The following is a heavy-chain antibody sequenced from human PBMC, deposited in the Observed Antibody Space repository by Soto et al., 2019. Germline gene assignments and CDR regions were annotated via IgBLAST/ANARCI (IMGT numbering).Heavy chain of an antibody. J-gene: IGHJ6*02. Sequence: QVQLQESGPGLVKPSQTLSLTCTVSGGSISSGGYYWSWIRQHPGKGLDWIGYIYYSGSTYYNPSLKRRFTISADTSKNQFSLKLSSVTAADTAVYYCASILSGYCSSTSCLYYYGMDVWGQGTTVTVSS. D-gene: IGHD2-2*01. CDR3: ASILSGYCSSTSCLYYYGMDV. CDR1: GGSISSGGYY. V-gene: IGHV4-31*03. CDR2: IYYSGST.